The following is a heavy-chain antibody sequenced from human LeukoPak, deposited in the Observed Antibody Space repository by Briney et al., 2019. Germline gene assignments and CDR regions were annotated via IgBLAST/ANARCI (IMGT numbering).Heavy chain of an antibody. V-gene: IGHV3-74*01. Sequence: GGSLRLSCAASGFTFSSYWMHWVRQAPGKGLVWVSRINTDGSSTSYADSVKGRFTISRDNAKNTLYLQMNSLRAEDTAVYYCAKTVPGYFFDYWGHGTLVTVFS. CDR1: GFTFSSYW. J-gene: IGHJ4*01. CDR3: AKTVPGYFFDY. D-gene: IGHD3-9*01. CDR2: INTDGSST.